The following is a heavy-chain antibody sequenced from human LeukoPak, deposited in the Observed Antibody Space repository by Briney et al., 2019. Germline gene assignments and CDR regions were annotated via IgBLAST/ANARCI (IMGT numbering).Heavy chain of an antibody. CDR1: GGSISSYY. V-gene: IGHV4-34*01. J-gene: IGHJ5*02. CDR2: INHSRST. CDR3: ARGGLSSSWFPDRHNWFDP. D-gene: IGHD6-13*01. Sequence: SETLSLTCTVSGGSISSYYWSWIRQPPGKGLEWIGEINHSRSTNYNPSLKSRVTISVDTSKNQFSLKLSSVTAADTAVYYCARGGLSSSWFPDRHNWFDPWGQGTLVTVSS.